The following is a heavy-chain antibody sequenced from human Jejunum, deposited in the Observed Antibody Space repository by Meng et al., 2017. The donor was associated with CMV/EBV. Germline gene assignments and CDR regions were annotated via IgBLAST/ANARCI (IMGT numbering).Heavy chain of an antibody. V-gene: IGHV4-59*01. CDR1: GGSIRGYF. CDR3: ARGWGTTSPWDS. D-gene: IGHD3-16*01. CDR2: IDYSGST. Sequence: TVSGGSIRGYFWNWRRQSPEKGLEWIGNIDYSGSTKYNPTLKSRVTISVDTSKSQFSLNLKSVNAADTAVYFCARGWGTTSPWDSWGQGTLVTVSS. J-gene: IGHJ4*02.